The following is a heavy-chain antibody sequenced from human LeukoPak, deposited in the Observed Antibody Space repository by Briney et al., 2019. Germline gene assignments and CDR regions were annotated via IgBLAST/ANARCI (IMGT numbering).Heavy chain of an antibody. CDR2: ISSNSRTI. J-gene: IGHJ3*02. V-gene: IGHV3-48*04. CDR1: GFSFSDYI. Sequence: QTVGSLRLSCAASGFSFSDYIINWVRQAPGKGLEWVSYISSNSRTIHYADSVKGRFTISRDNAGNSLYLQMNSLRAEDTAVYYCARERRQWQPFDIWGQGTTVTVSS. D-gene: IGHD6-19*01. CDR3: ARERRQWQPFDI.